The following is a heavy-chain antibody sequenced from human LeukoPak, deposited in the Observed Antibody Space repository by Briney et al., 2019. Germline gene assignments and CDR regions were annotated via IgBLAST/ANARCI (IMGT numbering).Heavy chain of an antibody. D-gene: IGHD3-9*01. CDR3: ARVLAYYDILTGYSDVPNWFDP. J-gene: IGHJ5*02. CDR1: GFTFSSYW. CDR2: INSDGSST. V-gene: IGHV3-74*01. Sequence: GGSLRLSCAASGFTFSSYWMHWVRQAPGKGLVWVSRINSDGSSTRYADSVKGRFTTSRDNTKNTLYLQMNSLRAEDTAVYYCARVLAYYDILTGYSDVPNWFDPWGQGTLVTVSS.